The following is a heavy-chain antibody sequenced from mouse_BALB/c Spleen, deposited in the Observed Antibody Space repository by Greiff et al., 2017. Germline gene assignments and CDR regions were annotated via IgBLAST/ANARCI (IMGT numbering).Heavy chain of an antibody. J-gene: IGHJ3*01. D-gene: IGHD1-1*01. Sequence: EVQRVESGAELVKPGASVKLSCTASGFNIKDTYMHWVKQRPEQGLEWIGRIDPANGNTKYDPKFQGKATITADTSSNTAYLQLSSLTSEDTAVYYCARDYGSSYKAWFAYWGQGTLVTVSA. CDR2: IDPANGNT. CDR1: GFNIKDTY. CDR3: ARDYGSSYKAWFAY. V-gene: IGHV14-3*02.